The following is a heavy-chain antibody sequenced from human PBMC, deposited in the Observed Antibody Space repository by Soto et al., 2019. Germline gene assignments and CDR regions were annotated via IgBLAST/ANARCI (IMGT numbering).Heavy chain of an antibody. J-gene: IGHJ4*02. V-gene: IGHV3-53*04. D-gene: IGHD3-22*01. Sequence: EVQLVESGGGLVQPGGSLRLSCAASGFTVSSNYMSWVCQAPGKGLEWVSVIYSGGSTYYADSVKGRFTISRHNSKNTLYLQMNSLRAEDTAVYYCARTGDYDSSGYLDYWGQGTLVTVSS. CDR2: IYSGGST. CDR3: ARTGDYDSSGYLDY. CDR1: GFTVSSNY.